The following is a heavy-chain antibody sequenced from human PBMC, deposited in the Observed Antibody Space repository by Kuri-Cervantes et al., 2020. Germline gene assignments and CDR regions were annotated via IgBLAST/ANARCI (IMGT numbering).Heavy chain of an antibody. Sequence: ASVKVSCKASGYTFTGYYMHWVRQAPGQGLEWMGWINPNSGGTNYAQKFQGWVTMTRDTSISTAYMELSSLRSEDTAVYYCATYGDYFDYWGQGTLVTVSS. J-gene: IGHJ4*02. CDR3: ATYGDYFDY. D-gene: IGHD4-17*01. CDR2: INPNSGGT. V-gene: IGHV1-2*04. CDR1: GYTFTGYY.